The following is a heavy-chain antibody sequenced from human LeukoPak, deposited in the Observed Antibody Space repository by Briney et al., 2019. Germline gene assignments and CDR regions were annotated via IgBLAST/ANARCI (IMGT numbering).Heavy chain of an antibody. D-gene: IGHD5-12*01. Sequence: GESLKISCKGSGYSFTRNWIGWVRQMPGKGLEWMGIIYPGYSDTRYSPSFQGQVTISADKSISTAYLQWSTLKASDTAMYYCARLYSGYDSYFDYWGQGTLVTVSS. J-gene: IGHJ4*02. CDR2: IYPGYSDT. CDR3: ARLYSGYDSYFDY. CDR1: GYSFTRNW. V-gene: IGHV5-51*01.